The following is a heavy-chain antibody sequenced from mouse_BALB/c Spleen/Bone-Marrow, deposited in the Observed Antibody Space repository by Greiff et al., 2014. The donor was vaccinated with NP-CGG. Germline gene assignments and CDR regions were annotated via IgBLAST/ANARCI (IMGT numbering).Heavy chain of an antibody. Sequence: VQLQQSGPELVKPGASVKISCKASGYSFTGYFMNWVMQSHGKSLEWIGRINPYKGDTFYNQKFKGKATLTVDKSSSTAHMELRSLASEDSAVYYCAREGGYYYGSSPYFDVWGAGTTVTVSS. J-gene: IGHJ1*01. CDR3: AREGGYYYGSSPYFDV. CDR2: INPYKGDT. D-gene: IGHD1-1*01. V-gene: IGHV1-20*02. CDR1: GYSFTGYF.